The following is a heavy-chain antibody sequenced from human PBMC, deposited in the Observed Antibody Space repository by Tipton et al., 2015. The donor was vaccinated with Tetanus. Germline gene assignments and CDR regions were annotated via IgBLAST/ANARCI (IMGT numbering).Heavy chain of an antibody. J-gene: IGHJ6*01. D-gene: IGHD3-3*01. CDR2: IKSKFDGGTT. V-gene: IGHV3-15*01. Sequence: SLRLSCAASGFAFNKAWIHWVRQVPGRGLEWVGRIKSKFDGGTTDFAAPVKGRFTISRDDSQSTLYLQMNSLRAEDTAVYYCAKGAVDFWSGYNYGMDVWGQGTSVTVSS. CDR1: GFAFNKAW. CDR3: AKGAVDFWSGYNYGMDV.